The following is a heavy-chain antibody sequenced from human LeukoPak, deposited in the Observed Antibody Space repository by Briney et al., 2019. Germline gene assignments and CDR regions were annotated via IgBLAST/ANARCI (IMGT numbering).Heavy chain of an antibody. CDR2: IYSAGGT. CDR1: GFTVSSNY. Sequence: GGSLRLSCAASGFTVSSNYMTWVRQAPGKGLEWVSLIYSAGGTYYTDSVKGRFTISRHSSKNTLYLQMNSLRGEDTAVYYCARGHGDFPVNYYFDLWGRGTLVTVSS. D-gene: IGHD4-17*01. CDR3: ARGHGDFPVNYYFDL. J-gene: IGHJ2*01. V-gene: IGHV3-53*04.